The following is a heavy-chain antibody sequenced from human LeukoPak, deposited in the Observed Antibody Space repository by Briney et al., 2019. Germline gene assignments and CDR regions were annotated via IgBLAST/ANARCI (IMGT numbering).Heavy chain of an antibody. CDR1: GYTFTSYY. J-gene: IGHJ1*01. CDR2: INPSGGST. V-gene: IGHV1-46*01. CDR3: ARAVGGYHFQH. D-gene: IGHD1-26*01. Sequence: ASVKVSCKASGYTFTSYYMHWVRQAPGQGLEGRGIINPSGGSTSYAQKFQGRVTMTRDTSTSTVYMELSSLRSEDTAVYYCARAVGGYHFQHWGQGTLVTVSS.